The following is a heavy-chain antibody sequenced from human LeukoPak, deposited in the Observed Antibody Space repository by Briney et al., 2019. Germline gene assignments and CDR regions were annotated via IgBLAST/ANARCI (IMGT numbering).Heavy chain of an antibody. Sequence: GSLRLSCAASGFTFSNYAMNWVRQAPGKGPEWVSSISGSGGSTYYADSVKGRFTISRDNSKNTLYLQMNSLRAEDTAVYYCAKAGNYYDSSGSDYWGQGTLVTVSS. J-gene: IGHJ4*02. CDR1: GFTFSNYA. CDR3: AKAGNYYDSSGSDY. CDR2: ISGSGGST. D-gene: IGHD3-22*01. V-gene: IGHV3-23*01.